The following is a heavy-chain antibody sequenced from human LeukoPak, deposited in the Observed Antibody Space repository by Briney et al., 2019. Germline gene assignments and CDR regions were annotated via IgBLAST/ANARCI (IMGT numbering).Heavy chain of an antibody. D-gene: IGHD3-22*01. J-gene: IGHJ4*02. CDR3: ARSYGSPYYDSSGYYAY. Sequence: SVKVSCKASGGTFSSHAISWVRQAPGQGLEWMGGIIPIFGTANYAQKFQGRVTITTDESTSTAYMELSSLRSEDTAVYYCARSYGSPYYDSSGYYAYWGQGTLVTVSS. CDR1: GGTFSSHA. V-gene: IGHV1-69*05. CDR2: IIPIFGTA.